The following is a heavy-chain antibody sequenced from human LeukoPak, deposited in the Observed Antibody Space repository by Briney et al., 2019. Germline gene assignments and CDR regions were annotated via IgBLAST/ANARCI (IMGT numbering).Heavy chain of an antibody. V-gene: IGHV3-21*01. CDR2: ISSSSSYI. Sequence: GGPLRLSCAPSGFPFSSYRKNWVRHAPGKGLEWVLSISSSSSYIYYADSVKGRFTISRDNAKNSLYLQMNSLRAEDTAVYYCARDSMVRGVIVPDYWGQGTLVTVSS. J-gene: IGHJ4*02. D-gene: IGHD3-10*01. CDR3: ARDSMVRGVIVPDY. CDR1: GFPFSSYR.